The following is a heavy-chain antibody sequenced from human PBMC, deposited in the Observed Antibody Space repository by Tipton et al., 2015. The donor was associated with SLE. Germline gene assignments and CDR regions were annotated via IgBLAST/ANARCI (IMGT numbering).Heavy chain of an antibody. D-gene: IGHD3-10*01. CDR3: AKPREITMVRGTITTFAFNI. V-gene: IGHV4-34*01. CDR2: INHSGST. CDR1: GGSFSGYY. Sequence: TLSLTCAVFGGSFSGYYWSWIRQPPGKGLEWVGEINHSGSTNYNPSLKSRVTMAVDTSKNQFSLNLTSVTAADTAVYFCAKPREITMVRGTITTFAFNIWGQVIMVTVSS. J-gene: IGHJ3*02.